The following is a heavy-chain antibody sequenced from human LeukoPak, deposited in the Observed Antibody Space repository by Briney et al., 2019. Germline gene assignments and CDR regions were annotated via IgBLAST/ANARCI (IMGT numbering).Heavy chain of an antibody. J-gene: IGHJ5*02. V-gene: IGHV4-34*01. CDR3: ARVPAYDFWSGKRWFDP. Sequence: SSETLSLTCAVYGGSFSGYYWIWIRQPPGKGLEWIGEINHSGSTNYNPSLKSRVTISVDTSKNQFSLKLSSVTAADTAVYYCARVPAYDFWSGKRWFDPWGQGTLVTVSS. CDR2: INHSGST. CDR1: GGSFSGYY. D-gene: IGHD3-3*01.